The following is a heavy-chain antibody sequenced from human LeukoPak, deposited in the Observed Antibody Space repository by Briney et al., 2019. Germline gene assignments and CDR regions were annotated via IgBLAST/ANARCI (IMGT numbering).Heavy chain of an antibody. Sequence: ASVKVSCKASGYTFTGYYMHWVRQAPGQGLEWMGRINPNSGGTNYAQKFQGRVTMTRDTSISTAYMELSRLRSDDTAVYYCARGSKWLAKDYYWCQGTLVTVSS. CDR2: INPNSGGT. CDR3: ARGSKWLAKDYY. V-gene: IGHV1-2*06. D-gene: IGHD5-12*01. CDR1: GYTFTGYY. J-gene: IGHJ4*02.